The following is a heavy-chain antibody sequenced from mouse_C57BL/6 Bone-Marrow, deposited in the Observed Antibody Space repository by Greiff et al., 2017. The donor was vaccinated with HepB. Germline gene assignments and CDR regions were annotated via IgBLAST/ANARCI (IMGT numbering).Heavy chain of an antibody. J-gene: IGHJ2*01. V-gene: IGHV5-9-1*02. CDR3: TRAGYYGSLYYFDY. CDR2: ISSGGDYI. Sequence: EVQGVESGEGLVKPGGSLKLSCAASGFTFSSYAMSWVRQTPEKRLEWVAYISSGGDYIYYADTVKGRFTISRDNARNTLYLQMSSLKSEDTAMYYCTRAGYYGSLYYFDYWGQGTTLTVSS. CDR1: GFTFSSYA. D-gene: IGHD1-1*01.